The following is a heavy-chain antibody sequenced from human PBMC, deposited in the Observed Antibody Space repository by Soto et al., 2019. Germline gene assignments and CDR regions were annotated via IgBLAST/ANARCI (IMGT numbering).Heavy chain of an antibody. CDR2: INAGNGNT. CDR3: ARGRPRQWLGRGDYYFDY. Sequence: QVQLVQSGAEVKKPGASVKVSCKASGYTFTSYAMHWVRQAPGQRLEWMGWINAGNGNTKYSQKFQGRVTITRDTSASTAYMELSSLRSEDTAVYYCARGRPRQWLGRGDYYFDYWGQGTLVTVSS. V-gene: IGHV1-3*01. D-gene: IGHD6-19*01. J-gene: IGHJ4*02. CDR1: GYTFTSYA.